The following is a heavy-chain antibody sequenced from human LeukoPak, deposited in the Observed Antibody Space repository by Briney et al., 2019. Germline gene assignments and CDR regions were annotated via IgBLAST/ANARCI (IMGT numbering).Heavy chain of an antibody. V-gene: IGHV4-59*01. J-gene: IGHJ4*02. CDR3: ARAGGYSGHVSV. CDR1: GGSINSYY. CDR2: IHYSGSP. D-gene: IGHD5-12*01. Sequence: SETLSLTCTVSGGSINSYYWSWIRQPPGKGLEWIGYIHYSGSPNYNPSLTSRVTISVDTSKNQFSLKLTSMTAADTAVYYCARAGGYSGHVSVWGQGTLVTVSS.